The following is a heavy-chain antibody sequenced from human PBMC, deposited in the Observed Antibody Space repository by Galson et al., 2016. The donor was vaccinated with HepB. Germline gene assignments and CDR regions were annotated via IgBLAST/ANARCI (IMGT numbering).Heavy chain of an antibody. CDR1: GYTFTSYD. CDR3: ARVEYASSAGATRFDY. J-gene: IGHJ4*02. V-gene: IGHV1-8*02. D-gene: IGHD6-6*01. CDR2: MNPNSGNT. Sequence: SVKVSCKASGYTFTSYDIHWVRQATVQGLEWMGWMNPNSGNTGYAQKFQGRVTLTRSTSKSTVYMELSSLRSEDMAMYYCARVEYASSAGATRFDYWGQGTLVTVSS.